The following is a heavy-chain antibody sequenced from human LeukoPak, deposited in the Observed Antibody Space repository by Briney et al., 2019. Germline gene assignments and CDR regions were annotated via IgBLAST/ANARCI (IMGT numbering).Heavy chain of an antibody. J-gene: IGHJ5*02. CDR1: GGSFSSYA. Sequence: ASVKVSCKGSGGSFSSYAFSWGRQAHGQGLELMGGVITNFGTANYAQKFQGRVTIPADKSTSTAYRELSSLRSEDTAVYSCALLGVAGHTDPWGQATMVT. V-gene: IGHV1-69*06. CDR3: ALLGVAGHTDP. CDR2: VITNFGTA. D-gene: IGHD6-19*01.